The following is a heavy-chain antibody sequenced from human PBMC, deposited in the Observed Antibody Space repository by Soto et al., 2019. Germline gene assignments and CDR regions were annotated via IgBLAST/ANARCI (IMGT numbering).Heavy chain of an antibody. Sequence: GGSLRLSCSASGFTFSTYWMSWVRQAPGKGLEWVACIKKDGSEIYYVDSVKGRFTISRDNAKNSLYLQMNSLRAEDTAVYYCAGLDTSMVKTAGYWGQGTLVTV. CDR2: IKKDGSEI. CDR3: AGLDTSMVKTAGY. J-gene: IGHJ4*02. V-gene: IGHV3-7*01. D-gene: IGHD5-18*01. CDR1: GFTFSTYW.